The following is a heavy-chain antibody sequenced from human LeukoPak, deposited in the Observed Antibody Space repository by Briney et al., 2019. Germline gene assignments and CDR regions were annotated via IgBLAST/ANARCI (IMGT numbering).Heavy chain of an antibody. V-gene: IGHV3-53*01. CDR3: ARAARGSYYDFDY. Sequence: GGSLRLSCAASGFTVSSNYMSWVRQAPGKGLEWVSVIYSGGSTYYADSVKGRFTTSRDNSKNTLYLQMNSLRAEDTAVYYCARAARGSYYDFDYWGQGTLVTVSS. CDR1: GFTVSSNY. D-gene: IGHD1-26*01. CDR2: IYSGGST. J-gene: IGHJ4*02.